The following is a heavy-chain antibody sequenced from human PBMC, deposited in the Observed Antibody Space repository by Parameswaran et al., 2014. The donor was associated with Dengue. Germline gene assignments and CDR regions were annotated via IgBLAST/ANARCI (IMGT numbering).Heavy chain of an antibody. CDR2: INPSGGST. CDR3: ARDHGNGLLWFGEPT. D-gene: IGHD3-10*01. Sequence: WVRQAPGQGLEWMGIINPSGGSTSYAQKFQGRVTMTRDTSTSTVYMELSSLRSEDTAVYYCARDHGNGLLWFGEPTRGQGTLGTVSS. J-gene: IGHJ4*02. V-gene: IGHV1-46*01.